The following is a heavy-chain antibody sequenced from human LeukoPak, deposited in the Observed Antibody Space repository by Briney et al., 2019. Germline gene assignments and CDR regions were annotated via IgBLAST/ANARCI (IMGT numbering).Heavy chain of an antibody. Sequence: HPGGSLRLSCAASGFTFSSYGMHWVRQAPGKGLEWVAFIRYDGSNKYYADSVKGRFTLSRDNSKNTLYLQMNSLRAEDTAVYYCARVCKFTNYYGSGCSDYWGQGTLVTVSS. CDR1: GFTFSSYG. V-gene: IGHV3-30*02. D-gene: IGHD3-10*01. J-gene: IGHJ4*02. CDR3: ARVCKFTNYYGSGCSDY. CDR2: IRYDGSNK.